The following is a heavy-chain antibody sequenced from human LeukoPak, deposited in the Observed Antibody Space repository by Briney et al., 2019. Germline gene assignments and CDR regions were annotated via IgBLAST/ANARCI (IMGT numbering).Heavy chain of an antibody. D-gene: IGHD3-10*01. Sequence: SETLSFTCTVSGGSISSYYWSWIRQPPGKGLEWIGYIYYSGSTNYNPSLKSRVTISVDTSKNQFSLKLSSVTAADTAVYYCARVKVRGAIGWFDPWGQGTLVTVSS. J-gene: IGHJ5*02. CDR3: ARVKVRGAIGWFDP. CDR2: IYYSGST. CDR1: GGSISSYY. V-gene: IGHV4-59*01.